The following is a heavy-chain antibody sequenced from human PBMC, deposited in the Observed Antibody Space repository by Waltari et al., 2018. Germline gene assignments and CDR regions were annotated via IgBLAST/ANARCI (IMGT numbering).Heavy chain of an antibody. CDR1: GFTFSNYY. CDR3: ATFVSGSFTFPDY. CDR2: CSPSGAGT. Sequence: QFQLVQSGAEVKKPGASVKVSCEASGFTFSNYYVHWVRQAPGQGLEGMALCSPSGAGTRYAEKFQVRVTLTRDTSTSTVYMDLSSLRSEDTAVYYCATFVSGSFTFPDYWGQGTLVTVSS. J-gene: IGHJ4*02. V-gene: IGHV1-46*03. D-gene: IGHD3-16*01.